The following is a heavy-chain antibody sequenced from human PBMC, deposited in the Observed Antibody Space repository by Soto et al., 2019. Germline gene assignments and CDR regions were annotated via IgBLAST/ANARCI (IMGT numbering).Heavy chain of an antibody. CDR1: GGTFSRYA. V-gene: IGHV1-69*01. Sequence: QVQLVQSGAEVKRAGSSVKVSCKASGGTFSRYAINWVRQAPGQGLEWMGGIIPIFGTANYAQKFQARDTITTNESAGTAYMALSSLRSEDTVLYSCAHFSVRRPARSGEFNIWGQGTMVTVSS. D-gene: IGHD2-2*01. CDR3: AHFSVRRPARSGEFNI. J-gene: IGHJ3*02. CDR2: IIPIFGTA.